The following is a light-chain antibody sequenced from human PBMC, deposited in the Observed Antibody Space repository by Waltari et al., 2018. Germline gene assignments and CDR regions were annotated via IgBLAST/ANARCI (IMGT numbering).Light chain of an antibody. CDR3: SSYAGSNNSQV. CDR1: SSDVGGYHY. J-gene: IGLJ3*02. Sequence: QSALTQPHSASGSPGQSVTISCTGTSSDVGGYHYVSWYQQHPGKAPKLMIYEVSKRPSGVPDRFSGSKSGNTASLTVSGLQAEDEADYYCSSYAGSNNSQVFGGGTKLTVL. V-gene: IGLV2-8*01. CDR2: EVS.